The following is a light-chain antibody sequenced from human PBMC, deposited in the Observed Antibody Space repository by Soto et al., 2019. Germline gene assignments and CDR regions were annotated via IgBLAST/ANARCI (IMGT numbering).Light chain of an antibody. CDR1: QSISHW. Sequence: DIQMTQSPSTLSASVGDRVTITCRASQSISHWLAWYQQKPGQVPKVLIYKASVLENGVPSRFSGSGFGTEFTLTISYLQPDDSATYFCQHYSTDVWTFGQGTRVDIK. CDR3: QHYSTDVWT. CDR2: KAS. J-gene: IGKJ1*01. V-gene: IGKV1-5*03.